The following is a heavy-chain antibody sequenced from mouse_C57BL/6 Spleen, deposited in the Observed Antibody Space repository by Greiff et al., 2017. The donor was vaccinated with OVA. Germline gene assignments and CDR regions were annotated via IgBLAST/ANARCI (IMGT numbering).Heavy chain of an antibody. CDR1: GFTFSDYG. Sequence: EVKVEESGGGLVKPGGSLKLSCAASGFTFSDYGMHWVRQAPEKGLEWVAYISSGSSTIYYADTVKGRFTISRDNAKNTLFRQMTSLRSEDTAMYYCARQDYGSSLFAYWGQGTLVTVSA. V-gene: IGHV5-17*01. J-gene: IGHJ3*01. D-gene: IGHD1-1*01. CDR2: ISSGSSTI. CDR3: ARQDYGSSLFAY.